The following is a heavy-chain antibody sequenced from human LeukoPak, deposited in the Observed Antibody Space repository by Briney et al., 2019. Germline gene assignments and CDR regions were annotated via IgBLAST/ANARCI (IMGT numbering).Heavy chain of an antibody. CDR1: GFTFSSYA. V-gene: IGHV3-30-3*01. CDR3: ARDSDGYIDYFDY. CDR2: ISYDGSNK. J-gene: IGHJ4*02. D-gene: IGHD5-24*01. Sequence: GGSLRLSCAASGFTFSSYAMHWVRQAPGKGLEWVAVISYDGSNKYYADSVKGRFTISRDNSKNTLYLQMNSLRAEDAAVYYCARDSDGYIDYFDYWGQGTLVTVSS.